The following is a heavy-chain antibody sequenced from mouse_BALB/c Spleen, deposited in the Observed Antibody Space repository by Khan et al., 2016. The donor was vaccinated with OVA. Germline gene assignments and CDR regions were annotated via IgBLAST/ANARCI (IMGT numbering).Heavy chain of an antibody. V-gene: IGHV1-26*01. Sequence: VQLKESGPDLVKPGASVKISCKASGYSFTVYYMTWVKQSHGKSPEWIGRVNPNNGDTNYNPNFKGKAILTVDKSSNTAYMELRSLTSEDSAVFYCARGYEFFPYWGQGTLVTVSA. CDR1: GYSFTVYY. CDR3: ARGYEFFPY. D-gene: IGHD2-12*01. J-gene: IGHJ3*01. CDR2: VNPNNGDT.